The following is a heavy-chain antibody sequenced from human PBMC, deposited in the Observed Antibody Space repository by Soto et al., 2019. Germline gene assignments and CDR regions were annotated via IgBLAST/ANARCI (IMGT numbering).Heavy chain of an antibody. CDR1: GYTFTTYA. D-gene: IGHD4-17*01. J-gene: IGHJ3*02. CDR3: ARVLERLTVTTWDIFDM. V-gene: IGHV1-3*01. CDR2: INAGNGDT. Sequence: ASVKVSCKTSGYTFTTYALHWVRQAPGHRLEWIGWINAGNGDTKYSQKFKDRVTIIRDTSASTAYMELSSLRSEDTAVYYCARVLERLTVTTWDIFDMWGQGTMVTVSS.